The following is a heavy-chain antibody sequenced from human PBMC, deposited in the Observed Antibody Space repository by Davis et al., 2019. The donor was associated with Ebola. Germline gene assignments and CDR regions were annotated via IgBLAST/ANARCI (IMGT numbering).Heavy chain of an antibody. CDR2: ISYDGSNK. CDR1: GFTFSSYA. D-gene: IGHD6-13*01. J-gene: IGHJ4*02. V-gene: IGHV3-30-3*01. Sequence: GESLKISCVASGFTFSSYAMHWVRQAPGKGLEWVAVISYDGSNKYYADSVKGRFTISRDNSKNTLYLQMNSLRAEDTAVYYCARERAAAYFDYWGQGTLVTVSS. CDR3: ARERAAAYFDY.